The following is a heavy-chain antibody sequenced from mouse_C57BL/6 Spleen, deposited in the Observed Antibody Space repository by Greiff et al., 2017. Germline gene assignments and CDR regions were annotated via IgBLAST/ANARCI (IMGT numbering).Heavy chain of an antibody. Sequence: QVQLQQSGPELVKPGASVTISCKASGSAFSSSWMNWVKQRPGKGLEWIGRIYPGDGDTNYTGKFKGKATLTADKSSSTAYMQLSSLTSEDSAVYFCARRGYGYDGGFAYWGQGTLVTVSA. D-gene: IGHD2-2*01. CDR3: ARRGYGYDGGFAY. CDR2: IYPGDGDT. J-gene: IGHJ3*01. V-gene: IGHV1-82*01. CDR1: GSAFSSSW.